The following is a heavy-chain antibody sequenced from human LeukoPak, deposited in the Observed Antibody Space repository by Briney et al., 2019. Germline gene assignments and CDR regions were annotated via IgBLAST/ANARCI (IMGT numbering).Heavy chain of an antibody. V-gene: IGHV1-46*01. Sequence: GASVKVSCKASGYTFTSYYMHWVRQAPGQGLEWMGIINPSGGSTRYAQKFQGRVTITADKSTSTAYMELSSLRSKDTAVYYCARGALPMAAGAGKLDYWGQGTLVTVSS. CDR3: ARGALPMAAGAGKLDY. CDR2: INPSGGST. J-gene: IGHJ4*02. D-gene: IGHD5-24*01. CDR1: GYTFTSYY.